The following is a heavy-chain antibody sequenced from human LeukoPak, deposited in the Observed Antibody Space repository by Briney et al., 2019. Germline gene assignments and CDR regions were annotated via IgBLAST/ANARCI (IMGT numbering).Heavy chain of an antibody. CDR3: AKDIGITIFGEIDY. J-gene: IGHJ4*02. Sequence: GRSLRLSCAASGFTFDDYAMHWVRQAPGKGLEWVSGISWDSGSIGYADSVKGRFTISRDNAKNSLYLQMNSLRAEDTALYYCAKDIGITIFGEIDYWGQGTLVTVSS. CDR2: ISWDSGSI. V-gene: IGHV3-9*01. CDR1: GFTFDDYA. D-gene: IGHD3-3*01.